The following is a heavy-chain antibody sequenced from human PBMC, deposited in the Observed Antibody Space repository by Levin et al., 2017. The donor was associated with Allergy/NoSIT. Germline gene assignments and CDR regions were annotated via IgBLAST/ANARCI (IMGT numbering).Heavy chain of an antibody. CDR1: GFAFSSAW. Sequence: RAGGSLRLSCAASGFAFSSAWLTWIRQAPGKGLEWVGRIKSRADGGTTDYAAPVKGRFTISRDDSKNILYLQMNSLKTEDTAVYHCTSDLPGRYYPIDYWGQGILVTVSS. CDR2: IKSRADGGTT. D-gene: IGHD3-10*01. V-gene: IGHV3-15*01. CDR3: TSDLPGRYYPIDY. J-gene: IGHJ4*02.